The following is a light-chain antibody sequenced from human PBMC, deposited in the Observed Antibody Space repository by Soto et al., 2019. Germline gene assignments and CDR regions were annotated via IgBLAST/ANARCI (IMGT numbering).Light chain of an antibody. Sequence: QPVPTQSPSASASLGASVKLTCTLSSGHSSYAIAWHQQQPEKGPRYLMKLNSDGSHSKGDGIPDRFSGSSSRAERYLIISSLQSEDEADYYCQTWGTGIHVFGTGTKLTVL. CDR3: QTWGTGIHV. V-gene: IGLV4-69*01. J-gene: IGLJ1*01. CDR2: LNSDGSH. CDR1: SGHSSYA.